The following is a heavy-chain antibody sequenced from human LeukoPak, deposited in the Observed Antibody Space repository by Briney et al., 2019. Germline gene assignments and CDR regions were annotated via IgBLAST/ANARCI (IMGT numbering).Heavy chain of an antibody. CDR1: AGSITSNSYY. D-gene: IGHD6-19*01. Sequence: SETLSLTCTVSAGSITSNSYYWGWIRQPPGKGLEWIGSVFFSGSTYYSPSLKSRLTISLDTSKSHFSLTLRSVTAADTAVYYCAREGRHPRIAVADIKWGYFDYWGQGTLVTVSS. CDR3: AREGRHPRIAVADIKWGYFDY. V-gene: IGHV4-39*02. CDR2: VFFSGST. J-gene: IGHJ4*02.